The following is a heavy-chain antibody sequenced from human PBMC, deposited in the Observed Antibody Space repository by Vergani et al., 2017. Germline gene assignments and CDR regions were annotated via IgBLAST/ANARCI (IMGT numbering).Heavy chain of an antibody. V-gene: IGHV4-38-2*01. CDR1: DFISNVPY. J-gene: IGHJ4*02. CDR3: ARHLRGYSYGVFDY. Sequence: QVQLQESGPGLVKPSETLSLICDVFDFISNVPYWGWIRQSPEKGREWIGSLYASGRTYYSPSLKSRVAISIDTSKNHFSLRLSSVTAADTAVYYCARHLRGYSYGVFDYWGQGREVTVSS. CDR2: LYASGRT. D-gene: IGHD5-18*01.